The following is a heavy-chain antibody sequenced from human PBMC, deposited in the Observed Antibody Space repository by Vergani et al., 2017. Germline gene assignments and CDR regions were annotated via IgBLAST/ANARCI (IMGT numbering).Heavy chain of an antibody. J-gene: IGHJ6*02. V-gene: IGHV4-61*02. CDR1: GGSISSGSYY. CDR2: IYTSGST. CDR3: ARSRWLTNRYGLDV. Sequence: QVRLQESGPGLVKPSQTLSLTCTVSGGSISSGSYYWSWIRQPAGKGLEWIGRIYTSGSTNYNPSLKSRVTISVDTSTNQFSLTLSSVTAADTAVYYCARSRWLTNRYGLDVWGPGTTVIVSS. D-gene: IGHD6-19*01.